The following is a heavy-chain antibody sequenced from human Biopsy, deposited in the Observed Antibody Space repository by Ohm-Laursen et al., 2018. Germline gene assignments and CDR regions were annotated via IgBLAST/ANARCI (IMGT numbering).Heavy chain of an antibody. D-gene: IGHD3-10*01. Sequence: SLRLSCSASGFDFSDYSMSWVRQAPGKGLEWVSSVTTTSSYIYYADSVKGRFTISRDNAKNTVFLQMNSLRAEDTAVYYCTRAEAGSGSLLYFDYWDQGTLVTVSS. CDR3: TRAEAGSGSLLYFDY. CDR2: VTTTSSYI. CDR1: GFDFSDYS. V-gene: IGHV3-21*01. J-gene: IGHJ4*02.